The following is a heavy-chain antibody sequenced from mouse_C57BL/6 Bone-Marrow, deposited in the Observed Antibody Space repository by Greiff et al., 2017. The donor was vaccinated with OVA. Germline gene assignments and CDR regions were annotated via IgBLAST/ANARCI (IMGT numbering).Heavy chain of an antibody. CDR1: GYTFTSYG. CDR2: IYPRSGNT. V-gene: IGHV1-81*01. Sequence: QFQLQQSVAELARPGASVKLSCKASGYTFTSYGISWVKQRTGPGLEWIGAIYPRSGNTYYNEKFKGKATLTADKSSSTAYMELRSLTSEDSAVYFCARRGMDYWGQGTSVTVSS. J-gene: IGHJ4*01. CDR3: ARRGMDY.